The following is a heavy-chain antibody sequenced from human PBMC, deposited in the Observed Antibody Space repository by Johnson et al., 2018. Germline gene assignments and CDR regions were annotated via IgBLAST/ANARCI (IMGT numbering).Heavy chain of an antibody. J-gene: IGHJ6*03. CDR2: ISYDGSNK. Sequence: QVQLVESGGGVVQPGRSLRLSCAASGFTFSSYAMHWVRQAPGKGLEWVAVISYDGSNKYYADSVKGRFTISRDNSKNTLYLQMNSLRAEDPAVYYCARDPAGVAYYYYYYMDVWGKGTTVTVSS. D-gene: IGHD3-10*01. V-gene: IGHV3-30-3*01. CDR1: GFTFSSYA. CDR3: ARDPAGVAYYYYYYMDV.